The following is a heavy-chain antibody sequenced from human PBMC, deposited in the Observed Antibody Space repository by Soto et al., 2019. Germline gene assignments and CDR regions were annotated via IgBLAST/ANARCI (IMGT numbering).Heavy chain of an antibody. CDR2: ISGTADST. CDR1: GFTFGSYA. CDR3: AKDPCRGTACVGENYFDY. J-gene: IGHJ4*02. Sequence: PGGSLRLSCAASGFTFGSYAMSWVRQAPGKGLEWVSAISGTADSTYYADFVKGRFTISRDNSKNTLYLQMNSLRVEDTAVYYCAKDPCRGTACVGENYFDYWGQGTLVTVS. D-gene: IGHD2-2*01. V-gene: IGHV3-23*01.